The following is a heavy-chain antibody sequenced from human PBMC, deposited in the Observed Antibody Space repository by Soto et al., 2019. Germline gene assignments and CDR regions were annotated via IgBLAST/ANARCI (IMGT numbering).Heavy chain of an antibody. D-gene: IGHD1-26*01. CDR2: IYYSGST. Sequence: QVQLQESGPGLVKPSETLSLTCTVSGGSINNYYWSWIRQPPGKGLEWIGYIYYSGSTNYNPSLXSXVXIXXDTSKNQFSLQLSSVTAADTAVYYCARRYGGNFDYWGQGTLVTVSS. CDR1: GGSINNYY. CDR3: ARRYGGNFDY. V-gene: IGHV4-59*01. J-gene: IGHJ4*02.